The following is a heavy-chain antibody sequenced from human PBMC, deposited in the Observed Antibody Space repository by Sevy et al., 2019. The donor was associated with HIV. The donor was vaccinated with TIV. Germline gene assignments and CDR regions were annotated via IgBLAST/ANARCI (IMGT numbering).Heavy chain of an antibody. Sequence: GGSLRLSCAGSGFIFSNFWMTWVRQGPGKGLEWVATINQHGSDKYYVDSVKGRFTISRDNAKNSVYLQMNSLRDEDTAVYYCARDRCSSTSCYVDAFDIWGQGTMVTVSS. CDR1: GFIFSNFW. CDR3: ARDRCSSTSCYVDAFDI. J-gene: IGHJ3*02. CDR2: INQHGSDK. D-gene: IGHD2-2*01. V-gene: IGHV3-7*01.